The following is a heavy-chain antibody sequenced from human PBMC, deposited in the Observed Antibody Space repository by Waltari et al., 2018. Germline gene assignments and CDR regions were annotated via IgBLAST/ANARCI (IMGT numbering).Heavy chain of an antibody. V-gene: IGHV4-4*07. D-gene: IGHD6-13*01. CDR1: GGSISSYY. Sequence: QVQLQESGPGLVKPSETLSLTCTVSGGSISSYYWRWIRQPAGKGLEWIGRIYTSGSTNYNPSLKSRGTMSVDTSKNQFSLKLSSVTAADTAVYYCARTGIAAAGDDAFDIWGQGTMVTVSS. CDR2: IYTSGST. J-gene: IGHJ3*02. CDR3: ARTGIAAAGDDAFDI.